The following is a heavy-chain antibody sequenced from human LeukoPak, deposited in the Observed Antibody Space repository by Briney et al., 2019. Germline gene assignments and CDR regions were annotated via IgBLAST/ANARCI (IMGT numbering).Heavy chain of an antibody. CDR3: AATDRGITMVRGLTFWFDP. J-gene: IGHJ5*02. CDR1: GGSISSYY. CDR2: IYTSGST. V-gene: IGHV4-4*07. Sequence: SETLSLTCTVSGGSISSYYWSWIRQPAGKGLEWIGRIYTSGSTNYNPTLKSRVTMSVDTSKNQFSLKLSSVTAADTAVYYCAATDRGITMVRGLTFWFDPWGQGILVTVSS. D-gene: IGHD3-10*01.